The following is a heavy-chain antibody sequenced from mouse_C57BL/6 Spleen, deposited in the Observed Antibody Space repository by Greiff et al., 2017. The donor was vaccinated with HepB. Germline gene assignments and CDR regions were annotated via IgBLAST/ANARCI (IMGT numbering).Heavy chain of an antibody. V-gene: IGHV1-82*01. CDR2: IYPGDGDT. D-gene: IGHD2-4*01. CDR1: GYAFSSSW. J-gene: IGHJ3*01. CDR3: ARLDDDAWFAY. Sequence: VQLQQSGPELVKPGASVKISCKASGYAFSSSWMNWVKQRPGKGLEWIGRIYPGDGDTNYNGKFKGKATLTADKSSSTAYMQLSSLTSEDSAVYFCARLDDDAWFAYWGQGTLVTVSA.